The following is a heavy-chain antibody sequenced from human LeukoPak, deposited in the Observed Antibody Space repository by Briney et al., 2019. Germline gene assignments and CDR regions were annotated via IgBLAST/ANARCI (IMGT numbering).Heavy chain of an antibody. CDR1: GGSLSSSSYY. J-gene: IGHJ6*02. Sequence: SETLSLTCTVSGGSLSSSSYYWGWIRQPPGKGLEWIGSIYYSGSTYYNPSLKSRVTISVDTSKNQFSLKLSSVTAADTAVYYCARDRQWLVPRSYYYGMDVWGQGTTVTVSS. CDR2: IYYSGST. CDR3: ARDRQWLVPRSYYYGMDV. D-gene: IGHD6-19*01. V-gene: IGHV4-39*07.